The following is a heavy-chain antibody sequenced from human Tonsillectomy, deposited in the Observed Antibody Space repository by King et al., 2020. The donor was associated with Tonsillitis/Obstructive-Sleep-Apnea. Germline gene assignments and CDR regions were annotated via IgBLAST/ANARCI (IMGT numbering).Heavy chain of an antibody. CDR1: GGSISSSSYY. CDR3: ARRTSDYDFWSGYWYFDL. J-gene: IGHJ2*01. CDR2: IYYSWST. V-gene: IGHV4-39*01. D-gene: IGHD3-3*01. Sequence: QLQESGPGLVKPSETLSLTCTVSGGSISSSSYYWGWVRQPPGKGLEWIRSIYYSWSTYYNPSPTRRVTISVDTSKNQFSLKLSSVTAADTAVYYCARRTSDYDFWSGYWYFDLWGRGTLVTVSS.